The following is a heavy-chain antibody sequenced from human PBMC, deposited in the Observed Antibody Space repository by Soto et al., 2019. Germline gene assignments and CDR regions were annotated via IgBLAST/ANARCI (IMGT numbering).Heavy chain of an antibody. D-gene: IGHD4-17*01. CDR3: AYGDSLGPLDY. Sequence: SVKVSCKSSASGGTFSSSAIHWVRQAPGQGLEWLGGIIPIFPTIDYAQNFQVRVTISSDETTTTAYMELKSLRSDDTAVYYCAYGDSLGPLDYWGQGTLVTVSS. CDR2: IIPIFPTI. V-gene: IGHV1-69*13. J-gene: IGHJ4*01. CDR1: GGTFSSSA.